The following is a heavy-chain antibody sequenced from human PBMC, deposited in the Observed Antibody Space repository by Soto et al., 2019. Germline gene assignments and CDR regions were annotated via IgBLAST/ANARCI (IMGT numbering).Heavy chain of an antibody. CDR1: GDTFTGYY. J-gene: IGHJ4*02. CDR3: ARERGYSYGLTDY. CDR2: INPNSGGT. V-gene: IGHV1-2*02. D-gene: IGHD5-18*01. Sequence: ASVKVSCKASGDTFTGYYMHWVRQAPGQGLEWMGWINPNSGGTNYAQKFQGRVTMTRDTSISTAYMELSRLRSDDTAVYYCARERGYSYGLTDYWGQGTLVTVSS.